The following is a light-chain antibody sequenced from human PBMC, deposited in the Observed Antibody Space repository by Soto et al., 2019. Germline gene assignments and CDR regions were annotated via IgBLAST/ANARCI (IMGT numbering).Light chain of an antibody. CDR2: ATS. CDR3: QQYANSPSYT. CDR1: ESVRSPY. Sequence: EIVLTQSPGTLSLSPGERATLFCRASESVRSPYLAWYQQKPRQAPRLRFYATSTRATGIPDRFTATGSETDFTLTICRLEPEDFAVHYCQQYANSPSYTFGQGTK. J-gene: IGKJ2*01. V-gene: IGKV3-20*01.